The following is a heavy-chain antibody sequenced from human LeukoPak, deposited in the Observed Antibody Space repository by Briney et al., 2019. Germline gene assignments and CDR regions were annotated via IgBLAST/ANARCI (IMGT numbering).Heavy chain of an antibody. J-gene: IGHJ6*02. CDR2: IIPILGIA. V-gene: IGHV1-69*02. Sequence: ASVKVSCKASGYTFTGYYMHWVRQAPGQGLEWMGRIIPILGIANYAQKFQGRVTITADKSTSTAYMELSSLRSEDTAVYYCARFSQYYDILPGPGVWGQGTTVTVSS. CDR3: ARFSQYYDILPGPGV. D-gene: IGHD3-9*01. CDR1: GYTFTGYY.